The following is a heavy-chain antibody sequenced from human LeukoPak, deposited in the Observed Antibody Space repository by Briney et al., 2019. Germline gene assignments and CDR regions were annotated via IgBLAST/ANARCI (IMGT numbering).Heavy chain of an antibody. CDR3: AKEYSSSRYFDY. J-gene: IGHJ4*02. Sequence: GGSLRLSCAASGFTFSSYGIHWVRLAPGKGLEWVAVISNDGSNKYYADSAKGRFPISRDNSKNTLYLQMNSLRAEDTAVYYCAKEYSSSRYFDYWGQGTLVTVSS. CDR2: ISNDGSNK. D-gene: IGHD6-13*01. V-gene: IGHV3-30*18. CDR1: GFTFSSYG.